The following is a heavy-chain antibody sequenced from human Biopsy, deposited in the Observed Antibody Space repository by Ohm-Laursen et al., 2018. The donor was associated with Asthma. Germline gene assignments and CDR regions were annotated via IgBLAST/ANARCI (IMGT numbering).Heavy chain of an antibody. CDR1: GFSFSIYG. CDR2: ISYDGSNK. V-gene: IGHV3-30*18. D-gene: IGHD5-24*01. CDR3: AKGFINVEDYYGLDV. Sequence: RSLRLSCAASGFSFSIYGMHWVRQAPGKGLEWMAVISYDGSNKYYADSVKGRFTISRDNSKNTLYLQMNSLRADDTAVYYCAKGFINVEDYYGLDVRGQGTMVTVSS. J-gene: IGHJ6*02.